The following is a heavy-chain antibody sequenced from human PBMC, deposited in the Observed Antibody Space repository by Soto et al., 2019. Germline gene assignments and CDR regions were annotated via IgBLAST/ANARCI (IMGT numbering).Heavy chain of an antibody. J-gene: IGHJ5*02. CDR2: ISGSGGST. Sequence: GGSLRLSCAASGFTVSSYDRSWVRQAPGKGLEWVSAISGSGGSTYYADSVKGRFTISRDNSKNTLYLQMNSLRAEDTAVYYCAKIMVRGVIIIGGFDPWGQGTLLTVSS. D-gene: IGHD3-10*01. CDR1: GFTVSSYD. V-gene: IGHV3-23*01. CDR3: AKIMVRGVIIIGGFDP.